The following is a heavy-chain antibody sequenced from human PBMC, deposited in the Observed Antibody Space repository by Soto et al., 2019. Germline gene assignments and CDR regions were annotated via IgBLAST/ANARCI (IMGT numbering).Heavy chain of an antibody. V-gene: IGHV3-33*01. CDR1: GFTFSSYG. Sequence: GGSLRLSCAASGFTFSSYGMHWVRQAPGKGLEWVAVIWYDGSNKYYADSVKGRFTISRDNSKNTLYLQMNSLRAEDTAVYYCARDNMLTVAGYYYYGMDVWGQGTTVTVSS. CDR2: IWYDGSNK. J-gene: IGHJ6*02. CDR3: ARDNMLTVAGYYYYGMDV. D-gene: IGHD6-19*01.